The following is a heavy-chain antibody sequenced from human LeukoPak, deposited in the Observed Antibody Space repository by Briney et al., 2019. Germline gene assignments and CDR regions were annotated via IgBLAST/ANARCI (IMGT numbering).Heavy chain of an antibody. CDR2: ISGSGGST. D-gene: IGHD2-2*02. J-gene: IGHJ4*02. CDR1: GFTFSSYA. Sequence: GGSLRLSCAASGFTFSSYAMSWARQAPGKGLEWVSAISGSGGSTYYADSVKGRFTISRDNSKNTLYLQMNSLRAEDTAVYYCAKNNIVVVPAAIYRDYWGQGTLVTVSS. V-gene: IGHV3-23*01. CDR3: AKNNIVVVPAAIYRDY.